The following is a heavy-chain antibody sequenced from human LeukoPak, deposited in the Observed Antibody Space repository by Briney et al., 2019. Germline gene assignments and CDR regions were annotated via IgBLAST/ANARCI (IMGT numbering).Heavy chain of an antibody. Sequence: SVKVSCKASGGTFSSYAISWVRQAPGQGLEWMGGIIPIFGTANYAQKFQGRVTITTDESTSTAYMELSSLRSEDTAVYYCAREKDSYGLESNWFDPWGQGTLVTVSS. CDR2: IIPIFGTA. J-gene: IGHJ5*02. V-gene: IGHV1-69*05. CDR3: AREKDSYGLESNWFDP. CDR1: GGTFSSYA. D-gene: IGHD5-18*01.